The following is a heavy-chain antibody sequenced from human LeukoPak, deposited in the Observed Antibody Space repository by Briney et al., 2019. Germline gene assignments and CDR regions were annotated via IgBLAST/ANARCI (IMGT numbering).Heavy chain of an antibody. D-gene: IGHD3-10*01. V-gene: IGHV4-59*01. Sequence: PSETLSLTCTVSGGSISSYYWSWIRQPPGKGLEWIGYIYYSGSTNYNPSLKSRVTISVDTSKNQFSLKLSSVTAADTAVYYCASSYYGPSSGYVDYWGQGTLVTVSS. CDR2: IYYSGST. CDR3: ASSYYGPSSGYVDY. CDR1: GGSISSYY. J-gene: IGHJ4*02.